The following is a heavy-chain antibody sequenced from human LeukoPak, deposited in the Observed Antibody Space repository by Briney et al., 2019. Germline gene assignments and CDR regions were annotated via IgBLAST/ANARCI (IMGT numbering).Heavy chain of an antibody. CDR2: INPSGGST. V-gene: IGHV1-46*01. CDR1: GYTFTSYY. J-gene: IGHJ4*02. D-gene: IGHD6-19*01. CDR3: AKDLGRDRRQWPQPSDD. Sequence: GASVKVSCKASGYTFTSYYMHWVRQAPGQGLEWMGIINPSGGSTSYAQKFQGRVTMTRDMSTSTVYMELSSLRSEDTAVYYCAKDLGRDRRQWPQPSDDWGQGTLVTVSS.